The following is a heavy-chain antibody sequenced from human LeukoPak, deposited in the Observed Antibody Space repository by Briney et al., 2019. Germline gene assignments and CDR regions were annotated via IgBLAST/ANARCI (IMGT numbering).Heavy chain of an antibody. V-gene: IGHV4-59*01. Sequence: SEILSLTCTVSGGSISSYYWSWIRQPPGKGLEWIGYIYYSGSTNYNPSLKSRVTISVDTSKNQFSLKLSSVTAADTAVYYCARTPPTSYYDFWSGYTYYYYGMDVWGQGTTVTVSS. CDR3: ARTPPTSYYDFWSGYTYYYYGMDV. CDR2: IYYSGST. J-gene: IGHJ6*02. D-gene: IGHD3-3*01. CDR1: GGSISSYY.